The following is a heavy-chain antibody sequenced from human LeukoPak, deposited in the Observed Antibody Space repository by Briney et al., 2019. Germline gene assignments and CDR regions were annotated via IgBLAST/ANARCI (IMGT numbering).Heavy chain of an antibody. CDR2: INPNSGGT. J-gene: IGHJ4*02. V-gene: IGHV1-2*02. CDR1: GYTFTGYY. Sequence: ASVKVSCKASGYTFTGYYMHWVRQAPGHRLEWMGWINPNSGGTNYAQKFQGRVTMTRDTSISTAYMELSRLRSDDTAVYYCARDSVAGTTVYSFDYWGQGTLVTVSS. D-gene: IGHD6-19*01. CDR3: ARDSVAGTTVYSFDY.